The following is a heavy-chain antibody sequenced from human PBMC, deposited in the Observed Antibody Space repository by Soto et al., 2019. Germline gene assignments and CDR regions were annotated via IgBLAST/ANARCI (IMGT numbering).Heavy chain of an antibody. CDR3: ARATPIPYLYYGSGILDY. Sequence: QVQLVESGGGVVQPGRALRLSCAASGFTFSSYGMHWVRQAPGKGLEWVAVIWYDGSNKYYADSVKGRFTISRDNYKNTLYLQMNSLRAEDTAVYYCARATPIPYLYYGSGILDYWGQGTLVTVSS. CDR2: IWYDGSNK. J-gene: IGHJ4*02. V-gene: IGHV3-33*01. D-gene: IGHD3-10*01. CDR1: GFTFSSYG.